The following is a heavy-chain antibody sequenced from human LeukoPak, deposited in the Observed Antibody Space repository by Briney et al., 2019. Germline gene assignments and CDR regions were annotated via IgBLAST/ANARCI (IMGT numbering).Heavy chain of an antibody. CDR1: GGSFSGYY. CDR3: ASLRPFSGRRNAFDI. V-gene: IGHV4-34*01. J-gene: IGHJ3*02. D-gene: IGHD1-26*01. Sequence: TSETLSLTCAVHGGSFSGYYWSWIRQPPGQGLEWIGEVNHSGTARYNPSLESRVTISVDTSKSQSSLNVYFVTAAHTAVYYCASLRPFSGRRNAFDIWGQGAMVTVSS. CDR2: VNHSGTA.